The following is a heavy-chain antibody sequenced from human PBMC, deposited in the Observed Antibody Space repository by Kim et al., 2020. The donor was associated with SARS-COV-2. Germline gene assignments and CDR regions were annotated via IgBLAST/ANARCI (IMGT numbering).Heavy chain of an antibody. CDR3: ARDPPGPDCAFDL. V-gene: IGHV4-59*11. CDR2: IYNTGTT. CDR1: GDSISRHH. Sequence: SETLSLTCIVSGDSISRHHWSWIRQPPGKGLEWIGNIYNTGTTHSDPSLESRVTISVDRSKNHFSMKLSSVTAADTAVYFCARDPPGPDCAFDLWGPGTMVTVSS. D-gene: IGHD2-21*02. J-gene: IGHJ3*01.